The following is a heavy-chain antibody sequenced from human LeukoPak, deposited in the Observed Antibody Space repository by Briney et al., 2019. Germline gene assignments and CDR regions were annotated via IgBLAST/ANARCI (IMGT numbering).Heavy chain of an antibody. CDR1: GDSINAYY. Sequence: SETLSLTCTVSGDSINAYYWGWVRQPPGKGLEWIGYIYFSGTTKYNPSLESRVTISVDTSKNQFSLKLSSVTAADTAVYYCARRRAEGGSNGHYNWFDPWGQGILVTVSS. CDR2: IYFSGTT. CDR3: ARRRAEGGSNGHYNWFDP. D-gene: IGHD6-13*01. J-gene: IGHJ5*02. V-gene: IGHV4-59*08.